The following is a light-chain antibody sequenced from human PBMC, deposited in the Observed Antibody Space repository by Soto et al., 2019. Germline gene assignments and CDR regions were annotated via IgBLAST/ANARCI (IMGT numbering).Light chain of an antibody. J-gene: IGLJ1*01. CDR3: SSYTSSSTLV. CDR1: SSDVGGYNY. V-gene: IGLV2-14*01. CDR2: EVS. Sequence: QSALTQPSSVSGSPGQSITISCTGTSSDVGGYNYVSWYQQHPGKAHKLMIYEVSNRPSGVSNRFSGSKSGNTASLTIAGLQAEDEADYYCSSYTSSSTLVFGTGTKLTVL.